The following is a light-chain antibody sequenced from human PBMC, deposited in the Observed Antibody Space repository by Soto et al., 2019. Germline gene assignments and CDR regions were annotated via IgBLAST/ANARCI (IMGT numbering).Light chain of an antibody. Sequence: EIVLTQSPGTLSLSPGERATLSCRASQSVSSSYLAWYQKKPGQAPRLLIYGASRRATGIPERFSGSGSGTDFTLTISRLEPEDFAVYYCQQYGSSPYTFGQGTKLEIK. J-gene: IGKJ2*01. CDR2: GAS. CDR1: QSVSSSY. CDR3: QQYGSSPYT. V-gene: IGKV3-20*01.